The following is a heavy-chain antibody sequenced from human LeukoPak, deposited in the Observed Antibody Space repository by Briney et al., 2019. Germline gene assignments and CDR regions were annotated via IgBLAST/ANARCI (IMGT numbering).Heavy chain of an antibody. V-gene: IGHV3-30*04. Sequence: PGGSLRLSCAASGFTFSSYAMHWVRQAPGKGLEWVAVISYDGSNKCYADSVKGRFTISRDNSKNTLYLQMNSLRAEDTAVYYCARGGDILTGYPKFYYYYGMDVWGKGTTVTVSS. CDR3: ARGGDILTGYPKFYYYYGMDV. CDR2: ISYDGSNK. CDR1: GFTFSSYA. J-gene: IGHJ6*04. D-gene: IGHD3-9*01.